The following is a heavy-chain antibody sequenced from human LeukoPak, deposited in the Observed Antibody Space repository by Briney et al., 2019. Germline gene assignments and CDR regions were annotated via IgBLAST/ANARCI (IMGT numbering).Heavy chain of an antibody. CDR3: TFHRLSFLNYFES. CDR1: GCTLSKLS. Sequence: ASVKVSCEVSGCTLSKLSVHWVRQAPGKGLEWMGGFDPEDNSIIYAQKFQGRVAMSEDTSRDTTFMELNSLTSDDTAIYYCTFHRLSFLNYFESWGQGTLVTVSS. CDR2: FDPEDNSI. D-gene: IGHD2/OR15-2a*01. J-gene: IGHJ4*02. V-gene: IGHV1-24*01.